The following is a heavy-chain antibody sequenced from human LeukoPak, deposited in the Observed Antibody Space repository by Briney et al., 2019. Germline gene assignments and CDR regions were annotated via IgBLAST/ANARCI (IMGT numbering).Heavy chain of an antibody. CDR1: GGTFSSYA. J-gene: IGHJ3*02. CDR3: ARVGRIVVVIGAFDI. D-gene: IGHD3-22*01. Sequence: SVKVSCKASGGTFSSYAVSWVRQAPGQGLEWMGGIIPIFGTANYAQRFQGRVTITADESTSTAYMELSSLRSEDTAVYYCARVGRIVVVIGAFDIWGQGTMVTVSS. V-gene: IGHV1-69*13. CDR2: IIPIFGTA.